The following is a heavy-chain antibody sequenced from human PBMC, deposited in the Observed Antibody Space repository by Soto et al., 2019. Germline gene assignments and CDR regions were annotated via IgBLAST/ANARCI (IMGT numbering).Heavy chain of an antibody. CDR2: IYTSGST. CDR3: ARERYEIWHNWFDP. J-gene: IGHJ5*02. Sequence: PSATLSLTWTVSGGSISSYYCSWIRHPAGKGLEWIGRIYTSGSTNYNPSLKSRVTMSVDTSKNQFSLKLSSVTAADTAVYYCARERYEIWHNWFDPWGQGTLVSVS. D-gene: IGHD3-9*01. CDR1: GGSISSYY. V-gene: IGHV4-4*07.